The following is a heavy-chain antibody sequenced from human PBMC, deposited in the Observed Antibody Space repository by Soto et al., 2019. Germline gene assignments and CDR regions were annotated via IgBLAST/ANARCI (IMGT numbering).Heavy chain of an antibody. J-gene: IGHJ6*02. CDR1: VFTFRSYG. CDR3: ARGLSLTFLEWFSAGMDV. V-gene: IGHV3-7*03. Sequence: GSLLFSCASCVFTFRSYGRGWVRQAPGKGLAWVGNIKQDGSEKYYVDSGKGRFTISRDNSKNSLYLQMNSLRAEDTAVYYCARGLSLTFLEWFSAGMDVWGPGTTVTVPS. CDR2: IKQDGSEK. D-gene: IGHD3-3*02.